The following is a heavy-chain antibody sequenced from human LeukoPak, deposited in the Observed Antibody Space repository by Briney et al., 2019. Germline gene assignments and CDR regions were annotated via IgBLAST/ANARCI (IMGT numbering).Heavy chain of an antibody. CDR2: INHSGST. V-gene: IGHV4-34*01. CDR3: ARGYYYGSGSYFDY. CDR1: GGSFSGYY. D-gene: IGHD3-10*01. Sequence: SETLSLTCAVYGGSFSGYYWSWIRQPPGKGLEWIGEINHSGSTNYNPSLKSRVTISVDTSKNQFSPKLSSVTAADTAVYYCARGYYYGSGSYFDYWGQGTLVTVSS. J-gene: IGHJ4*02.